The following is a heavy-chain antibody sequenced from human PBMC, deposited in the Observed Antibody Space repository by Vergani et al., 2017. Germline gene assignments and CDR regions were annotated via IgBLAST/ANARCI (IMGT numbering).Heavy chain of an antibody. J-gene: IGHJ6*02. V-gene: IGHV3-33*01. Sequence: QVQLVESGGGVVQPGRSLRLSCAASGFTFSSYGMHWVRQAPGKGLEWVAVIWYDGSNKYYADSVKGRFTISRDNSKNKLYLQMNSLRAEDTAVYYCARDETSGSYFFGLPGDYGMDVWGQGTTVTVSS. CDR3: ARDETSGSYFFGLPGDYGMDV. CDR1: GFTFSSYG. CDR2: IWYDGSNK. D-gene: IGHD1-26*01.